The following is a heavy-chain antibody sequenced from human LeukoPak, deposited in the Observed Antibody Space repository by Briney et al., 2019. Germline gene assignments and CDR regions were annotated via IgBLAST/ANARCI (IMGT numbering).Heavy chain of an antibody. D-gene: IGHD2-2*02. Sequence: GGSLRLSCAASGFTFSSYAMGWVRQAPGRGLEWVSALASSGIHIYYADSVKGRFTISRDNSRNTLYLQMNNLRAEDTAIYYCAKPPPEYTIPLPWCPPPFDYWGQGTLVTVSS. CDR1: GFTFSSYA. V-gene: IGHV3-23*01. J-gene: IGHJ4*02. CDR2: LASSGIHI. CDR3: AKPPPEYTIPLPWCPPPFDY.